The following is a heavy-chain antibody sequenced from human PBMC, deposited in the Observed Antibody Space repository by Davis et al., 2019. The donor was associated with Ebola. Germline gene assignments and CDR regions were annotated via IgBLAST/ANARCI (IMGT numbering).Heavy chain of an antibody. Sequence: PSETLYLTCAVYGGPVSGHHWTWIRQPPGQGLEWIGEFNHIGVTSYSPSLEGRITVSADTSKNEIYLKLNSVTAADTAVYYCARGPYSDWPLGAHWGQGTRVTVSS. CDR1: GGPVSGHH. CDR2: FNHIGVT. CDR3: ARGPYSDWPLGAH. V-gene: IGHV4-34*01. D-gene: IGHD1-26*01. J-gene: IGHJ1*01.